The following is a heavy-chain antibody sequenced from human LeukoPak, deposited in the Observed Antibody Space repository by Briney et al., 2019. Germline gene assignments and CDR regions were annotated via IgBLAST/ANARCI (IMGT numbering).Heavy chain of an antibody. CDR3: ARGPIVVVPAAMPGYFDY. J-gene: IGHJ4*02. Sequence: ASVKVSCKASGGTFSSYAISWVRQAPGQGLEWMGGIIPIFGTANYAQKFQGRVTITADESTSTAYMELSSLRSEDTAVYYCARGPIVVVPAAMPGYFDYWGQGTLVTVSS. V-gene: IGHV1-69*13. D-gene: IGHD2-2*01. CDR1: GGTFSSYA. CDR2: IIPIFGTA.